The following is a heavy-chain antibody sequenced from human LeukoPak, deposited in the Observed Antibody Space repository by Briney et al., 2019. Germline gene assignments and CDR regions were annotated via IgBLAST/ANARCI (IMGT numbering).Heavy chain of an antibody. CDR3: ARQWLRFSYYYMDV. CDR1: GGSISSSSYY. V-gene: IGHV4-39*01. CDR2: IYYSGNT. J-gene: IGHJ6*03. Sequence: SETLSLTCTVSGGSISSSSYYWGWIRQPPGKGLEWIGSIYYSGNTHYNPSLKSRVTISVDTSKNQFSLKLSSVTAADTAVYYCARQWLRFSYYYMDVWGRGTLVTVSS. D-gene: IGHD5-12*01.